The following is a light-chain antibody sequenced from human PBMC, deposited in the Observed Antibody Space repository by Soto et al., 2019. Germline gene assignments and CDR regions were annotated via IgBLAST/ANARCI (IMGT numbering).Light chain of an antibody. CDR2: GAF. Sequence: EIVLTQSPGTLSLSPGERATLSCRASQSVSSSYLAWYQQKPGQAPSLLIYGAFSRATDMPGRFSGRGSGTEFTLTINNLQSEDFAVYYCQQYRNWPRTFGQGTKVEIK. CDR3: QQYRNWPRT. CDR1: QSVSSSY. J-gene: IGKJ1*01. V-gene: IGKV3-20*01.